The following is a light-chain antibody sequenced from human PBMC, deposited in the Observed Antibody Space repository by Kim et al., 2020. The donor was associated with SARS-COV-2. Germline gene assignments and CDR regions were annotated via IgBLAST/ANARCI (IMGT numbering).Light chain of an antibody. Sequence: QSVLTQPPSASGTPGQRVTVSCSGSSSNIGTNAVNWYQQFPGTAPKLLIYTNYKRPSGVPARFSGSKSGTSAALAISGLQSEDEADYYCAAWDDSLHGVVFGGGTQLTVL. CDR3: AAWDDSLHGVV. CDR2: TNY. CDR1: SSNIGTNA. V-gene: IGLV1-44*01. J-gene: IGLJ2*01.